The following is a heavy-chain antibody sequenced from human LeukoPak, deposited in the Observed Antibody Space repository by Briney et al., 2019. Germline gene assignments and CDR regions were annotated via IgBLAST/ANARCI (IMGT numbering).Heavy chain of an antibody. J-gene: IGHJ4*02. CDR3: AKDTPTYYDFWSGYYTFDY. V-gene: IGHV3-30*18. Sequence: GGSLRLSCAASGFTFSSYGMHWVRQAPGKGLEWVAVISYDGSNKYYADSVKGRFTISRDNPKNTLYLQMNSLRAEDTAVYYCAKDTPTYYDFWSGYYTFDYWGQGTLVTVSS. D-gene: IGHD3-3*01. CDR1: GFTFSSYG. CDR2: ISYDGSNK.